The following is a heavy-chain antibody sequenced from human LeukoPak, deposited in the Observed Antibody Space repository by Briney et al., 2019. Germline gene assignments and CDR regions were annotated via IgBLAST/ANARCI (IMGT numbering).Heavy chain of an antibody. CDR1: GDS. D-gene: IGHD3-10*01. CDR2: TYYRSKWYN. J-gene: IGHJ2*01. Sequence: KTSQTLSLTCAISGDSQSPSRGLEWLGRTYYRSKWYNDYAVSVKSRITINPDTSKNQFSLQLNSVTPEDTAVYYCARATITMVWGVISNWYFDLWGRGTLVTVSS. CDR3: ARATITMVWGVISNWYFDL. V-gene: IGHV6-1*01.